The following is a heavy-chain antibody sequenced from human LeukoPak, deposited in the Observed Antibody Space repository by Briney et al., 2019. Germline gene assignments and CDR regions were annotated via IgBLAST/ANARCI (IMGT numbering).Heavy chain of an antibody. V-gene: IGHV3-23*01. CDR3: AKDSSWSGTGWFDP. D-gene: IGHD6-13*01. J-gene: IGHJ5*02. Sequence: GGSLRLSCAASGFTFSSYAMRWVRQAPGKGLEWFSAISGSGGSTYYADSVKGRFTISRDNSKNTLYLQMNSLGAEDTAVYYCAKDSSWSGTGWFDPWGQRTLVTVSS. CDR1: GFTFSSYA. CDR2: ISGSGGST.